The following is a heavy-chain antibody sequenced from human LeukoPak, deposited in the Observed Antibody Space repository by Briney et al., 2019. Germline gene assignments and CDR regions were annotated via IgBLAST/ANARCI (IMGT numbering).Heavy chain of an antibody. CDR1: EFTFGDYW. Sequence: PGGSLRLPCAASEFTFGDYWMHWVRQVPGKGLVWVSHINTDGSSPTYGDSAKGRFTVSRDNARNTLFLQMNRLRVEDTAVYYCARGAAATAGIDYWGQGTLVTVSS. D-gene: IGHD6-13*01. V-gene: IGHV3-74*01. J-gene: IGHJ4*02. CDR2: INTDGSSP. CDR3: ARGAAATAGIDY.